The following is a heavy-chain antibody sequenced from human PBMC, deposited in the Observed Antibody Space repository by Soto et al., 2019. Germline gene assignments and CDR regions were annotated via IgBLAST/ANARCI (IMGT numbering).Heavy chain of an antibody. Sequence: SETLSLTCTVSGGSISSGGYYWSWIRQHPGKGLEWIGYIYYSGSTYYNPSLKSRVTISVDTSKNQFSLKLSSVTAADTAVYYCARENSYGPVDYWGQGTLVTVS. D-gene: IGHD5-18*01. CDR2: IYYSGST. CDR1: GGSISSGGYY. V-gene: IGHV4-31*03. CDR3: ARENSYGPVDY. J-gene: IGHJ4*02.